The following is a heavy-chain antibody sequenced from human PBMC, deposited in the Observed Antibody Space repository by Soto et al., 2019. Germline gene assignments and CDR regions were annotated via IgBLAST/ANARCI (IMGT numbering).Heavy chain of an antibody. V-gene: IGHV4-59*08. J-gene: IGHJ4*02. CDR3: ARLRPKINDFWSGYYDY. D-gene: IGHD3-3*01. CDR2: IYYSWST. CDR1: GGSISSYY. Sequence: PSETLSLTCTVSGGSISSYYWSWVRQPPGKGLEWIGYIYYSWSTNYNPSLKSRVTISVDTSKIQFSLKLSSVTAADTAVYYCARLRPKINDFWSGYYDYWGQGTLVTVSS.